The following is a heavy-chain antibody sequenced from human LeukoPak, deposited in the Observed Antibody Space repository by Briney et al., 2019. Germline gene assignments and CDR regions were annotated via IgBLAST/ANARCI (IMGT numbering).Heavy chain of an antibody. CDR2: INPSGGST. V-gene: IGHV1-46*01. J-gene: IGHJ2*01. Sequence: GASVKVSCKASGYTFTSYGISWVRQAPGQGLEWMGIINPSGGSTSYAQKFQGRVTMTRDMSTSTVYMELSSLRSEDTAMYYCARGGVYDSSGFDLWGRGTLVTVSS. CDR3: ARGGVYDSSGFDL. CDR1: GYTFTSYG. D-gene: IGHD3-22*01.